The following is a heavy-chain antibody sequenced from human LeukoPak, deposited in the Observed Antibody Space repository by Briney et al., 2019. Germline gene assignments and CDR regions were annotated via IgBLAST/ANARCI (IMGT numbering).Heavy chain of an antibody. Sequence: SETLSLTCTVSGDSNGSSGFYWGWIRQPPGKGLEWIGSIYYSGNTYYNPSLKSRVTISVDTSKNQFSLKLSSVTAADTAVYYCARHSDYDFWSGFSGYWGQGTLVTVSS. D-gene: IGHD3-3*01. CDR3: ARHSDYDFWSGFSGY. CDR2: IYYSGNT. CDR1: GDSNGSSGFY. V-gene: IGHV4-39*01. J-gene: IGHJ4*02.